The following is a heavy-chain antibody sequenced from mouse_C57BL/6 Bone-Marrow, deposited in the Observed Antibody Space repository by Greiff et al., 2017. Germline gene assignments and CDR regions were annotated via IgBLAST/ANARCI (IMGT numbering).Heavy chain of an antibody. D-gene: IGHD1-1*01. CDR1: GFTFSSYA. CDR2: ISDGGSYT. CDR3: AREILRFAMDY. J-gene: IGHJ4*01. Sequence: VQLKESGGGLVKPGGSLKLSCAASGFTFSSYAMSWVRQTPEKRLEWVATISDGGSYTYYPDNVKGRFTISRDNDKNNLYLQMSHLKSEDTAMYYCAREILRFAMDYWGQGTSVTVSS. V-gene: IGHV5-4*01.